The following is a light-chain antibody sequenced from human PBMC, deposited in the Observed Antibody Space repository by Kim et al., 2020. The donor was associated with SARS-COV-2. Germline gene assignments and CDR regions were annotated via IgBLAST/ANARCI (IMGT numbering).Light chain of an antibody. V-gene: IGLV1-47*01. CDR2: RSY. J-gene: IGLJ3*02. CDR3: TAWDTSLRAWL. CDR1: NSNIGRNY. Sequence: GQGFTMSCSGSNSNIGRNYVYWYQQLPGTAPKLLIYRSYKRPSGVPDRFSASRSGTSASLAISGLRSEDEADYYCTAWDTSLRAWLFGGGTKVTVL.